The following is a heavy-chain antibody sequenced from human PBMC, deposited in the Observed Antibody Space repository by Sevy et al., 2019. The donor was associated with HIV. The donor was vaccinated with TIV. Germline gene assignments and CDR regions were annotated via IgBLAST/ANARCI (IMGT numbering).Heavy chain of an antibody. D-gene: IGHD3-22*01. CDR3: ARVDANYDKGFDP. J-gene: IGHJ5*02. CDR1: GFTFSSYE. Sequence: GGSLRLSCEASGFTFSSYEMNWVRQAPGKGLEWVSYISSNGTTIKYADSVKGRFTISRDNAKNSLYMQMNSLRAEDTAVYYCARVDANYDKGFDPWGQGTLVTASS. V-gene: IGHV3-48*03. CDR2: ISSNGTTI.